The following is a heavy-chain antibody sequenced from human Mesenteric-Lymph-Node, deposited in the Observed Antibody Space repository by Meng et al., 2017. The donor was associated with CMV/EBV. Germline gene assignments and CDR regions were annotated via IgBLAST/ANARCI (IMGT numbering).Heavy chain of an antibody. CDR3: ATGPSLSAAFDI. Sequence: ASVKVSCKVAGYTLSDLSVHWVRQAPVKGLEWMGGFGPEEGETIYAQKFQGRVTMTEDTSTSTAYMELSSLRSEDSATYYCATGPSLSAAFDIWGPGTMVTVSS. V-gene: IGHV1-24*01. CDR1: GYTLSDLS. D-gene: IGHD3-10*01. CDR2: FGPEEGET. J-gene: IGHJ3*02.